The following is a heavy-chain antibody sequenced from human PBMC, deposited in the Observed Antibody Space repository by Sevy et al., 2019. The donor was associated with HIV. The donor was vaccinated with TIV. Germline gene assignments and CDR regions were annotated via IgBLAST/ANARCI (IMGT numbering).Heavy chain of an antibody. CDR2: INPNSGGT. J-gene: IGHJ4*02. CDR3: ARDYDSYYCSGSYDY. Sequence: ASVKVSCKASGYTFTGYYMHWVRQAPGQGLEWMGWINPNSGGTNYEQKFQGRVTMTRDTSISTAYMELSRLRSDDTAVYYCARDYDSYYCSGSYDYRGQGTLVTVSS. V-gene: IGHV1-2*02. CDR1: GYTFTGYY. D-gene: IGHD3-10*01.